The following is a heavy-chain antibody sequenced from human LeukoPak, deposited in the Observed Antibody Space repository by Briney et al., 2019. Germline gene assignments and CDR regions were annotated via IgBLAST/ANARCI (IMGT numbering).Heavy chain of an antibody. CDR1: GGTFSSYA. Sequence: SVKVSCKASGGTFSSYAISWVRQAPGQGLEWMGGIIPIFGTANYAQKFQGRVTITADKSTSTAYMELRSLRSDDTAVYYCAREVVAATLSWFDPWGQGTLVTVSS. CDR3: AREVVAATLSWFDP. CDR2: IIPIFGTA. V-gene: IGHV1-69*06. D-gene: IGHD2-15*01. J-gene: IGHJ5*02.